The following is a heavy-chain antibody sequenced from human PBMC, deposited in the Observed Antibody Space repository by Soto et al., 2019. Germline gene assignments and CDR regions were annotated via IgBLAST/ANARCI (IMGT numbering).Heavy chain of an antibody. CDR3: AKDEGIQLWLPLYFDY. Sequence: GGSLRLSCAASGFTFSSYGMHWVRQAPGKGLEWVAVISYDGSNKYYADSVKGRFTISRDNSKNTLYLQMNSLRAEDTAVYYCAKDEGIQLWLPLYFDYWGQGTLVTAPQ. J-gene: IGHJ4*02. V-gene: IGHV3-30*18. CDR2: ISYDGSNK. CDR1: GFTFSSYG. D-gene: IGHD5-18*01.